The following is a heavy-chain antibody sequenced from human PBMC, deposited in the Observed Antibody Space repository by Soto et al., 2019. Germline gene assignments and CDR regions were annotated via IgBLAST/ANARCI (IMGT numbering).Heavy chain of an antibody. CDR1: GGSISTYY. V-gene: IGHV4-59*01. CDR3: ARDLAVPGADAFDI. Sequence: QVQLQQSGPGLVKPSETLSLTCTVSGGSISTYYWSWIRQPPGKGLEWIGYIYYSGSTNYNPSLKSRVTISVDTSKNQFSLNLSSVTAADTAVYYCARDLAVPGADAFDIWGQGTMVTVSS. CDR2: IYYSGST. J-gene: IGHJ3*02. D-gene: IGHD6-19*01.